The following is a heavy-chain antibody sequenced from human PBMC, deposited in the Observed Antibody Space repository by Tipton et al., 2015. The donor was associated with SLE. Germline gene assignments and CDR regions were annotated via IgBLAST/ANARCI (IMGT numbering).Heavy chain of an antibody. J-gene: IGHJ4*02. Sequence: SLRLSCAASGFTVSSNYMSWVRQAPGKGLEWVSVIYSGGSTYYADSVKGRFTIPRDNSKNTLYLQMNSLRAEDTAVYYCARGTRYYGSGSPPVNYWGQGTLVTVSS. CDR2: IYSGGST. V-gene: IGHV3-53*01. D-gene: IGHD3-10*01. CDR3: ARGTRYYGSGSPPVNY. CDR1: GFTVSSNY.